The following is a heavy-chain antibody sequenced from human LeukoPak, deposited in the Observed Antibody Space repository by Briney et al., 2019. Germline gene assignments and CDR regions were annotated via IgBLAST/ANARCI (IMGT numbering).Heavy chain of an antibody. CDR3: AKDLVAVDADFWSGYYDY. Sequence: GGSLRLSCAASGFTFSSYGMHWVRQPPGKGLEWVAVISYDGSNKYYADSVKGRFTISRDNSKNTLYLQMNSLRAEDTAVYYCAKDLVAVDADFWSGYYDYWGQGTLVTVSS. CDR1: GFTFSSYG. V-gene: IGHV3-30*18. CDR2: ISYDGSNK. D-gene: IGHD3-3*01. J-gene: IGHJ4*02.